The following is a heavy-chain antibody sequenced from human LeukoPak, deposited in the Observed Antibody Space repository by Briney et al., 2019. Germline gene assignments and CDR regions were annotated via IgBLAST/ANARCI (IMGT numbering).Heavy chain of an antibody. D-gene: IGHD3-10*01. V-gene: IGHV4-34*01. CDR2: INHSGST. J-gene: IGHJ4*02. CDR1: GGSFSGYY. CDR3: ARGLLTMVRGAYYFDY. Sequence: PSETLSLTCAVYGGSFSGYYWSWIRQPPGKGLEWIGEINHSGSTNYNLSLKSRVTISVDTSKNQFSLKLSSVTAADTAVYYCARGLLTMVRGAYYFDYWGQGTLVTVSS.